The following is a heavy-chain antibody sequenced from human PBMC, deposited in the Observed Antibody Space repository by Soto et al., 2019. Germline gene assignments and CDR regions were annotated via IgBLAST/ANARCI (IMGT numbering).Heavy chain of an antibody. J-gene: IGHJ6*02. Sequence: QVQLVQSGAEVKKPGSSVKVSCKASGGTFSSYAISWVRQAPGQGLEWMGGIIPIFGTANYAQKFQGRVTITADESTSTAYMELSSLRSEDTAVYYCARDKRYYYGSGSYFDYDYYGMDVWGQGTTVTVSS. CDR2: IIPIFGTA. CDR3: ARDKRYYYGSGSYFDYDYYGMDV. V-gene: IGHV1-69*12. CDR1: GGTFSSYA. D-gene: IGHD3-10*01.